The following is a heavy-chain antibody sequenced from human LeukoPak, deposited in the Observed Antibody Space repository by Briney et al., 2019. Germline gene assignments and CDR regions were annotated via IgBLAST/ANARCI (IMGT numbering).Heavy chain of an antibody. CDR3: ASPGGATDGAFDL. D-gene: IGHD1-26*01. CDR2: IYNSRAT. CDR1: GGSMSDYY. Sequence: PSETMSLTCTVSGGSMSDYYWSWIRQPPGKGLEWIGYIYNSRATFYNPSLKSRVTISVDMSKNQFSLKLSSVTAADMAVYYCASPGGATDGAFDLWGQGTMVTVSS. V-gene: IGHV4-4*08. J-gene: IGHJ3*01.